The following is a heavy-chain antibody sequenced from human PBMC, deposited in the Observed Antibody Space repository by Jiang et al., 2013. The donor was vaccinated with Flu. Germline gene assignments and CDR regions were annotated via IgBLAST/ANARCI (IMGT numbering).Heavy chain of an antibody. V-gene: IGHV4-39*07. Sequence: GSISSSSYYWGWIRQPPGKGLEWIGSIYYSGSTYYNPSLKSRVTISVDTSKNQFSLKLSSVTAADTAVYYCARERITMIVVVIGGNWFDPWGQGTLVTVSS. CDR1: GSISSSSYY. CDR3: ARERITMIVVVIGGNWFDP. CDR2: IYYSGST. D-gene: IGHD3-22*01. J-gene: IGHJ5*02.